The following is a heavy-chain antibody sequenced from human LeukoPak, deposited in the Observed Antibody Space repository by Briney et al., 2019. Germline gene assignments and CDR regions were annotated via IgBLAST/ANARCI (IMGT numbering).Heavy chain of an antibody. D-gene: IGHD1-1*01. J-gene: IGHJ4*02. CDR2: ISGSGGST. CDR3: AKADPGTGAFDY. V-gene: IGHV3-23*01. CDR1: GFTFSGYA. Sequence: PGGSLRLSCAASGFTFSGYAMSWVRQAPGKGLEWVSAISGSGGSTYYADSVKGRFTISRDNSKNTLYLQMNSLRVEDTAVYFCAKADPGTGAFDYWGQGSLVTVSS.